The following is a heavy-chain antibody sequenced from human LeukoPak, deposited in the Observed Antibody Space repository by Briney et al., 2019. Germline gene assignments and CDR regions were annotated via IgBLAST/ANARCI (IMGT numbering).Heavy chain of an antibody. D-gene: IGHD2-15*01. CDR2: MWIDGNTK. CDR3: VRDPIPGYPDYFDS. CDR1: GFILTNYP. Sequence: PGGPLRLSRAAWGFILTNYPIHWVRPTPDKGLEGLAIMWIDGNTKHYADSVRGRFIVSRDNSRTTVYLQMNSLRLEDTALYHCVRDPIPGYPDYFDSWGRGTLVTVSS. J-gene: IGHJ4*02. V-gene: IGHV3-30*17.